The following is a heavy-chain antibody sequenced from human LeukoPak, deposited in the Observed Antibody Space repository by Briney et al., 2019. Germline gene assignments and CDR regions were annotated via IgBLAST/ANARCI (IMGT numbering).Heavy chain of an antibody. Sequence: GGSLRLSCAASGFTFSSYEMNWVRQAPGKGLEWVSYISSSGSTIYYADSVKGRFTISRDNSKNTLYLEMNGLRSEDTAVYYCARDPQDISRWANAFDIWGQGTMVTVSS. J-gene: IGHJ3*02. CDR2: ISSSGSTI. D-gene: IGHD2-15*01. CDR1: GFTFSSYE. V-gene: IGHV3-48*03. CDR3: ARDPQDISRWANAFDI.